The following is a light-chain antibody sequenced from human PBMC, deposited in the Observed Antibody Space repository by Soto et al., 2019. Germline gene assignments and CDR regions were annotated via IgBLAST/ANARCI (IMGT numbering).Light chain of an antibody. Sequence: QSVLSQAPSASGTPGQTVTISCSGSSSNTGSKGVDWYQQLPGTAPKLVIYRNNHQPSGVPDLFSGSKSGTSASLAISGLQSEDEADYYCASWDGSLNRPVFGGGTKLTVL. CDR3: ASWDGSLNRPV. J-gene: IGLJ2*01. CDR2: RNN. V-gene: IGLV1-44*01. CDR1: SSNTGSKG.